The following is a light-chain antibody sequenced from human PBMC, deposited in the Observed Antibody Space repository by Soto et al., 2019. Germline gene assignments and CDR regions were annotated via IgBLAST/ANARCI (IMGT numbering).Light chain of an antibody. CDR1: QSLDTY. V-gene: IGKV3-11*01. J-gene: IGKJ4*01. CDR3: QLHGHSPS. Sequence: EIQLTQSPATLSLSPGERATLSCRASQSLDTYLAWYQHKPGHAPRLLIYDASTRATDIPSRFSGSGSGTVFTLTISILHPDYFAVYYYQLHGHSPSFGGGTKVEIK. CDR2: DAS.